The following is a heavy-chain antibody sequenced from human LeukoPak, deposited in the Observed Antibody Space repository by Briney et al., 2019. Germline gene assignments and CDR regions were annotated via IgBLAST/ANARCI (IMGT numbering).Heavy chain of an antibody. CDR3: ARDLVPANPYYYYMDV. Sequence: PSETLSLTCTVSGGSISSGSYYWSWIRQPAGKGLEWIGRIYTSGSTNYNPSLKSRVTISVDRSKNQFSLKLSSVTAADTAVYYCARDLVPANPYYYYMDVWGKGTTVTVSS. J-gene: IGHJ6*03. CDR2: IYTSGST. D-gene: IGHD2-2*01. CDR1: GGSISSGSYY. V-gene: IGHV4-61*02.